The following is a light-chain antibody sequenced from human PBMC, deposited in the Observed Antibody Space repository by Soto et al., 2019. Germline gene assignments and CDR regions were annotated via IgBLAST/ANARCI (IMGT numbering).Light chain of an antibody. CDR1: QTIIRSA. V-gene: IGKV3-15*01. Sequence: RVMTQSPATLSVFPGERVTLFCRASQTIIRSAVAWYQQKFGQPPRLLIHSASTRATGVPVRFSGSGSGTDFTLTITSLQSEDFGFYYCQQYEDWPTTFGQGTKVEI. J-gene: IGKJ1*01. CDR3: QQYEDWPTT. CDR2: SAS.